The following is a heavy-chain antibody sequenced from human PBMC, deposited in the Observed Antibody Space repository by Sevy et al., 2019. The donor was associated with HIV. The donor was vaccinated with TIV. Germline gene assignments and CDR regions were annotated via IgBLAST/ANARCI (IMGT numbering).Heavy chain of an antibody. J-gene: IGHJ6*02. CDR1: GFTFSNYG. D-gene: IGHD2-15*01. CDR2: ISYDGSNQ. CDR3: AKGAVDCSDGTCYSAYYYSVMDV. Sequence: GGSLRLSCAASGFTFSNYGMHWVRQAPGEGLEWVAVISYDGSNQYYADSVQGRFTISRDNSKNTLYLQMNSLRTEDTAVYYCAKGAVDCSDGTCYSAYYYSVMDVWGQGTTVTVS. V-gene: IGHV3-30*18.